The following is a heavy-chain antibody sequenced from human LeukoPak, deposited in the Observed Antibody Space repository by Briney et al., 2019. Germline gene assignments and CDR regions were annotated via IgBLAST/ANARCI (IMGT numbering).Heavy chain of an antibody. CDR1: GFTFSSYA. CDR2: ISGSGGST. V-gene: IGHV3-23*01. Sequence: GGSLRLSCAASGFTFSSYAMSWVRQAPGKGLEWVSAISGSGGSTYYADSVKGRFTISRDNSKNTLYLQMNSLRAEDTAVYYCAKYYDSSVVARLDGSDDAFDIWGQGTMVTVSS. CDR3: AKYYDSSVVARLDGSDDAFDI. J-gene: IGHJ3*02. D-gene: IGHD3-22*01.